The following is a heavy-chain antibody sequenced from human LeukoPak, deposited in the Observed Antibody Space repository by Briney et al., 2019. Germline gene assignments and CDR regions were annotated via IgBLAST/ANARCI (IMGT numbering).Heavy chain of an antibody. D-gene: IGHD6-6*01. J-gene: IGHJ5*02. CDR1: GGSISSYY. Sequence: PSETLSLTCSVSGGSISSYYWSWIRQPPGKGLEWIGEINRSGSTNYNPSLKSRVTISVDTSKNQFSLKLSSVTAADTAVYYCARGGGIAARRWFDPWGQGTLVTVSS. CDR2: INRSGST. V-gene: IGHV4-34*01. CDR3: ARGGGIAARRWFDP.